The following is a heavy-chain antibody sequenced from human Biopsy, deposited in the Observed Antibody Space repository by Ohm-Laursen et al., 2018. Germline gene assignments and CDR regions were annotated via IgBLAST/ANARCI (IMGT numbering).Heavy chain of an antibody. CDR1: GYTFTGYY. CDR3: AIDGNDFLTDYLKIDQ. J-gene: IGHJ4*02. CDR2: INPKSGGT. V-gene: IGHV1-2*02. D-gene: IGHD3-9*01. Sequence: SVKVSCKASGYTFTGYYLHWVRQAPGQGLEWMGWINPKSGGTHYLEKFRGRVTMTRDTSIRTAYMEVSSLRSDDTAVYYCAIDGNDFLTDYLKIDQWGQGTLVTVSS.